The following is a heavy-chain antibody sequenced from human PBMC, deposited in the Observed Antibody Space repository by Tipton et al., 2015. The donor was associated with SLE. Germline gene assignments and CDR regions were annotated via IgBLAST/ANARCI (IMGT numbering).Heavy chain of an antibody. CDR1: GGSISSGSDH. CDR2: IYTSGST. V-gene: IGHV4-61*02. CDR3: AGRGRWEQPEDY. D-gene: IGHD1-26*01. Sequence: TLSLTCTISGGSISSGSDHWTWIRQPAGKGLEWIGRIYTSGSTNYNPSVKSRVTMSVDTSKNQFSLKLSSVTAADTAVYYCAGRGRWEQPEDYWGQGTLVTVSS. J-gene: IGHJ4*02.